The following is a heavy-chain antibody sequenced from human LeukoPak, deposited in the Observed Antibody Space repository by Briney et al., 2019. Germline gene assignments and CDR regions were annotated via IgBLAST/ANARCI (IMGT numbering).Heavy chain of an antibody. CDR3: ARVNGVAAPTYYYYYGMDV. D-gene: IGHD2-15*01. J-gene: IGHJ6*02. V-gene: IGHV3-23*01. Sequence: GGSLRLSCAASGFTFSSYAMSWVRQAPGKGLEWVSTITSSGDTTYYPDSVKGRFTISRDNSKNTLYLQMNSLRAEDTAVYYCARVNGVAAPTYYYYYGMDVWGQGTTVTVSS. CDR1: GFTFSSYA. CDR2: ITSSGDTT.